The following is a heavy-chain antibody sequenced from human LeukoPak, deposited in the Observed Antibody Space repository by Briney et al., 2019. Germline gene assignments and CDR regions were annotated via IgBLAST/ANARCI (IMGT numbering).Heavy chain of an antibody. CDR3: ARDWDYYGSGSYLDY. V-gene: IGHV3-66*01. CDR2: IYSGGRT. J-gene: IGHJ4*02. CDR1: GFTVSSNY. D-gene: IGHD3-10*01. Sequence: WGSLRLSCAASGFTVSSNYMSWVRQAPGKGLEWVTVIYSGGRTYYADSVKGRFTISRDNSKNTLYLQMNSLRAEDTAVYYCARDWDYYGSGSYLDYWGQGTLVTVSS.